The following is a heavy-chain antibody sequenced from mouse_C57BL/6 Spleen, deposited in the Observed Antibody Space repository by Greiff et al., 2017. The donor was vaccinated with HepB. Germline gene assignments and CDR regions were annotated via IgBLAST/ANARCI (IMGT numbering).Heavy chain of an antibody. D-gene: IGHD2-1*01. J-gene: IGHJ2*01. CDR1: GFNINDDY. CDR3: TTSYGNYFDY. Sequence: EVKLVESGAELVRPGASVKLSCTASGFNINDDYMHWVKQRPEQGLEWIGWIDPENGDTESASKFQGKATITADTSSTTAYLQLSSLTSEDTAVYYCTTSYGNYFDYWGQGTTLTVSS. CDR2: IDPENGDT. V-gene: IGHV14-4*01.